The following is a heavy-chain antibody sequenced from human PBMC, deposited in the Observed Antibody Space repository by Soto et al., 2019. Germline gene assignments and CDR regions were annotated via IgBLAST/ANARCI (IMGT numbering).Heavy chain of an antibody. Sequence: VQLLESGGGLVQPGGSLRLSCAASGFTFSSYAMSWVRQAPGKGLEWVSAISGSGGSTYYADSVKGRFTISRDNSKNTLYLQMNSLRAEDTAVYYCAKDRSIAVAEGYYYYGMDVWGQGTTVTVSS. CDR3: AKDRSIAVAEGYYYYGMDV. J-gene: IGHJ6*02. D-gene: IGHD6-19*01. CDR2: ISGSGGST. CDR1: GFTFSSYA. V-gene: IGHV3-23*01.